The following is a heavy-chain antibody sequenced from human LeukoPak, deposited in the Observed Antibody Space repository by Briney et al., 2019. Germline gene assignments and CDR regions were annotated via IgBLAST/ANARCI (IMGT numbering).Heavy chain of an antibody. D-gene: IGHD5-24*01. V-gene: IGHV3-53*01. Sequence: GGSLRLSCTASEFTVSRNYMLWVRQAPGKGLEWVSLIFSNDDTSYADSVKGRFTISRDTSKNTVSLQMNRLRVEDTAMYYCTRDQMNYWGQGTLVTVSS. J-gene: IGHJ4*02. CDR3: TRDQMNY. CDR2: IFSNDDT. CDR1: EFTVSRNY.